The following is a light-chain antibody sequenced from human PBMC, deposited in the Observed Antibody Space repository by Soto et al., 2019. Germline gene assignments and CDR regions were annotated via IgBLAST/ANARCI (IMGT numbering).Light chain of an antibody. CDR3: QKYNSFPYT. J-gene: IGKJ2*01. Sequence: DIQMTQSPSTLSASVGDRVTITCRASQSISSWLAWYQQKPGKAPKLLIYKASSLESGVPSIFSCSGSGTEYTLTISSLQPDDFATYYCQKYNSFPYTFGQGTKLEIK. CDR1: QSISSW. CDR2: KAS. V-gene: IGKV1-5*03.